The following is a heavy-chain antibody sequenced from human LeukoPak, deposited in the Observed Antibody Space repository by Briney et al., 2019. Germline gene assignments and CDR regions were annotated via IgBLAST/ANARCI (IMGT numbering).Heavy chain of an antibody. J-gene: IGHJ4*02. CDR3: ARGGLAYQLLSYFDY. V-gene: IGHV4-59*01. Sequence: TSETLSLTCTVSGGSISSYYWSWIRQPPGKGLDWIGYIYYSGSTNFNPSLKSRVTISVDTSKNQFSLKLSSVTAADTAVYYCARGGLAYQLLSYFDYWGQGDLVTVSS. CDR1: GGSISSYY. CDR2: IYYSGST. D-gene: IGHD2-2*01.